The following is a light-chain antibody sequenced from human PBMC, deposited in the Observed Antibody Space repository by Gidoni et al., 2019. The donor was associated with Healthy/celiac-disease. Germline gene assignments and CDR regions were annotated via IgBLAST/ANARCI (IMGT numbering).Light chain of an antibody. CDR3: QQSYSTLVS. CDR2: AAS. J-gene: IGKJ2*03. V-gene: IGKV1-39*01. Sequence: DRQITQSPSSLSASVGDRDTNTCRASQSISSYLNWYQQKPGKAPKLLIYAASSLQSEVPSRFSGSGSGTDFTLTISLLHPEDFATYFSQQSYSTLVSFGQGTKLEIK. CDR1: QSISSY.